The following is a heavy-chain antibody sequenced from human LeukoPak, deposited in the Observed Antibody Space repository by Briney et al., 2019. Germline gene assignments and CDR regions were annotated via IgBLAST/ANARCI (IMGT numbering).Heavy chain of an antibody. CDR2: ISYDGGKT. V-gene: IGHV3-30*19. D-gene: IGHD3-3*01. CDR3: ARGFNDFWSGSQLEY. CDR1: GFTFSSYG. Sequence: GGSLRLSCAASGFTFSSYGMHWVRQAPGKGLEWVAVISYDGGKTYYADSVKGRFTISRDNSKSTLYLQMNSLRSEDTAVYYCARGFNDFWSGSQLEYWGQGTLVTVSS. J-gene: IGHJ4*02.